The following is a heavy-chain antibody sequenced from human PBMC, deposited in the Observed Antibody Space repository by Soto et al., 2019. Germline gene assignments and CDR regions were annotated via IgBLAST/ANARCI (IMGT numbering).Heavy chain of an antibody. D-gene: IGHD3-16*01. Sequence: QGQLVQSGAEVKKPGASVKVSCKASGYTFTNYGISWVRQAPGQGLEWMGWINAYNGNRNDAQKRQGRVTMTTATSTSTAYMELRSLRSDDTAVYYCARDWFGVDYWGQGTLVTASS. CDR3: ARDWFGVDY. CDR2: INAYNGNR. CDR1: GYTFTNYG. J-gene: IGHJ4*02. V-gene: IGHV1-18*01.